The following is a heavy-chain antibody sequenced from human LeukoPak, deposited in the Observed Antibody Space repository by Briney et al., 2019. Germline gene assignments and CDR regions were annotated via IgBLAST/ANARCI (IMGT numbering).Heavy chain of an antibody. V-gene: IGHV3-48*01. CDR1: GFTFSDYS. CDR2: ISSSSGSI. D-gene: IGHD6-19*01. CDR3: LRSSSGWYNFDY. J-gene: IGHJ4*02. Sequence: GGSLRLSCAASGFTFSDYSMNWVRQAPGKGLEWVSYISSSSGSIHYADSVKGRFTISRDNSKNTLYLQMNSLRAEDTAVYYCLRSSSGWYNFDYWGQGTLVTVSS.